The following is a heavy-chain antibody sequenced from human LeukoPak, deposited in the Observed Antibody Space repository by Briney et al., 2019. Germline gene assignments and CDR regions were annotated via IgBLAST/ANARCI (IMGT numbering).Heavy chain of an antibody. CDR1: GFTFGDYA. Sequence: GGSPRLSCTASGFTFGDYAMTWVRQAPGKGLEWVGFIASETYGGTAEYAASVKGRFTISRDDSKSIAYLQMNSLKTEDTAVYYCTKLARAPRDFDYWGQGTLVTVSS. V-gene: IGHV3-49*04. CDR3: TKLARAPRDFDY. D-gene: IGHD3-10*01. J-gene: IGHJ4*01. CDR2: IASETYGGTA.